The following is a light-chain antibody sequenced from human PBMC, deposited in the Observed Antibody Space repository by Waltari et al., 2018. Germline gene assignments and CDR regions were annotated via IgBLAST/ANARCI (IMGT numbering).Light chain of an antibody. Sequence: EIVLTQSPGTLSLSHGERDTLSCRASQTVRTTYLAWYQQKPGQAPTLLIYGASSRATGIPYRFSGSGSGTDFSLTISSLEPEDFAVYYCQQYDISPLTFGGGTRVEIK. J-gene: IGKJ4*01. CDR3: QQYDISPLT. V-gene: IGKV3-20*01. CDR1: QTVRTTY. CDR2: GAS.